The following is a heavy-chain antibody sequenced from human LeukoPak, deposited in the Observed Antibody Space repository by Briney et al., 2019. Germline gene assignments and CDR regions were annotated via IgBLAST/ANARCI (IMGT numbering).Heavy chain of an antibody. Sequence: SETLSLTCTVSGGSISSSSYYWGWIRQPPGTGLEWFGSIYYSGSTYYNPSLKSRVTISVDTSKNQFSLKVSSVTAADTAVYYCGRLRGNDADYWGQGTLVTVSS. D-gene: IGHD1-1*01. J-gene: IGHJ4*02. CDR2: IYYSGST. CDR1: GGSISSSSYY. CDR3: GRLRGNDADY. V-gene: IGHV4-39*01.